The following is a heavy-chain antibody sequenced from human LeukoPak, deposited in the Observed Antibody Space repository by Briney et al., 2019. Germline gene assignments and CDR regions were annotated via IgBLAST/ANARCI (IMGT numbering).Heavy chain of an antibody. CDR2: TYYSGST. V-gene: IGHV4-59*01. CDR3: ARWAVTHDY. CDR1: GGSISSYY. D-gene: IGHD4-11*01. J-gene: IGHJ4*02. Sequence: PSETLSLTCTVSGGSISSYYWSWIRQPPGKGLEWIGYTYYSGSTNYNPSLKGRLTISVDTSKNQFSLKLSSVTAADTAVYYCARWAVTHDYWGQGTLVTVSS.